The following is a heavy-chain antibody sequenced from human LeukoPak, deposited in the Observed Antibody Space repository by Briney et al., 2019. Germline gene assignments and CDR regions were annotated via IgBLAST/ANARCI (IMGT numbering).Heavy chain of an antibody. Sequence: GRSLRLSCAASGFTFSTLPMHWVRQAPGKGLEWLAVISYDGSNKYYVASVKGRFTTSRDNSKNMLYLQMNSLTAEDTAVYFCARGDWGNFFDYWGQGTLVTVSS. V-gene: IGHV3-30*01. CDR2: ISYDGSNK. J-gene: IGHJ4*02. CDR1: GFTFSTLP. D-gene: IGHD7-27*01. CDR3: ARGDWGNFFDY.